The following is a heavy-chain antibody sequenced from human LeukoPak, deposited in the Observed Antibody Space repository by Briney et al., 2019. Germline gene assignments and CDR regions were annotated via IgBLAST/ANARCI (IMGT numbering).Heavy chain of an antibody. CDR2: VSGATGNS. V-gene: IGHV3-23*01. J-gene: IGHJ4*02. CDR3: AKDHCSSTSCYLVAIEPIDY. Sequence: GGSLRLSCAASGFTFSTYGMNWVRQAPGKGLEWVSSVSGATGNSYYVGPVKGRFTISRDDSKNTLYLQMNSLRAEDTAVYYCAKDHCSSTSCYLVAIEPIDYWGQGTLVTVSS. D-gene: IGHD2-2*01. CDR1: GFTFSTYG.